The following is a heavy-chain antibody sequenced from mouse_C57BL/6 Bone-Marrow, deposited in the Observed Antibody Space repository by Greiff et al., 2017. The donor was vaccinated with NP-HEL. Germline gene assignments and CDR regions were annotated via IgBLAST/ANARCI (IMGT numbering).Heavy chain of an antibody. CDR2: IRNKANGYTT. D-gene: IGHD1-1*01. CDR3: ARYGGTTVFDY. V-gene: IGHV7-3*01. Sequence: EVQGVESGGGLVQPGGSLSLSCAASGFTFTDYYMSWVRQPPGKALEWLGFIRNKANGYTTEYSASVKGRLTISRGNSQSILYLQMNALRAEDSATYYCARYGGTTVFDYWGQGTTLTVSS. CDR1: GFTFTDYY. J-gene: IGHJ2*01.